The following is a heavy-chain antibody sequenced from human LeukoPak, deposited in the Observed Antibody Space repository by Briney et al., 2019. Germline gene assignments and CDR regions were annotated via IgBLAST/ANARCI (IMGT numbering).Heavy chain of an antibody. D-gene: IGHD4-17*01. CDR3: ARVMPDYESPWAYYYYMDV. CDR1: GYTFSGYY. V-gene: IGHV1-2*02. J-gene: IGHJ6*03. CDR2: INPNSGGT. Sequence: ASVKVSCKASGYTFSGYYMNWVRQAPGQGLEWMGWINPNSGGTNYAQKFQGRVTMTRDTSISTAYMELSRLRSDDTAVYYCARVMPDYESPWAYYYYMDVWGKGTTVTVSS.